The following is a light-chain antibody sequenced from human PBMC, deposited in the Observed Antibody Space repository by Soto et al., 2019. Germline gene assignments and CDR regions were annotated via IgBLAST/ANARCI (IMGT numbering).Light chain of an antibody. Sequence: EIVMTQSPATLSVSPGERATLSCRASQSVRSNLAWYQQKPGQAPRLLIYGASTRATGIPARFSGSGSGTEFTLNISSLQSEDFAIYYCQQYYNWPPWTFGQGTKVEIK. V-gene: IGKV3-15*01. CDR2: GAS. J-gene: IGKJ1*01. CDR3: QQYYNWPPWT. CDR1: QSVRSN.